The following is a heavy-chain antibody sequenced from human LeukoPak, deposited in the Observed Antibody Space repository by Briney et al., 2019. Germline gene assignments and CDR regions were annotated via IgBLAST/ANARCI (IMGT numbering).Heavy chain of an antibody. J-gene: IGHJ5*02. CDR2: INPKNGDT. D-gene: IGHD4-17*01. Sequence: ASVKVSCKASGYTFTAYYIHWVRQAPGQGLEWMGRINPKNGDTNYAQKFQGRVTMTTDTSASTAYMELSSLRSEDTAVYYCARLSSHYGDYKVDPWGQGTLVTVSS. V-gene: IGHV1-2*06. CDR1: GYTFTAYY. CDR3: ARLSSHYGDYKVDP.